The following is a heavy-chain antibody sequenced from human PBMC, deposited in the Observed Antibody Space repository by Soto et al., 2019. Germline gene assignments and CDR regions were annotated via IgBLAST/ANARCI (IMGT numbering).Heavy chain of an antibody. D-gene: IGHD2-21*01. CDR2: IKSKTDGGTT. J-gene: IGHJ3*02. Sequence: GGSLRLSCAASGVTFSNAWMSWVGQAPWKGLEWVGRIKSKTDGGTTDYAAPVKGRFTISRDDSKNTLYLQMNSLKTEDTAVYYCTTGDSGAFDIWGQGTMVTVSS. CDR3: TTGDSGAFDI. V-gene: IGHV3-15*01. CDR1: GVTFSNAW.